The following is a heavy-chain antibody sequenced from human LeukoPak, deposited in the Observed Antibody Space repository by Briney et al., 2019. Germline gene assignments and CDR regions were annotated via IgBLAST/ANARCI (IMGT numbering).Heavy chain of an antibody. V-gene: IGHV4-59*11. CDR2: IYYSGST. J-gene: IGHJ4*02. CDR3: ARDRGTAVDY. CDR1: GGSISSHY. Sequence: PSETLSLTCTVSGGSISSHYWSWIRQPPGKGLEWIGYIYYSGSTNYNPSLKSRVTISVDTSKNQFSLKLSSVTAADTAVYYCARDRGTAVDYWGQGTLVTVSS. D-gene: IGHD6-13*01.